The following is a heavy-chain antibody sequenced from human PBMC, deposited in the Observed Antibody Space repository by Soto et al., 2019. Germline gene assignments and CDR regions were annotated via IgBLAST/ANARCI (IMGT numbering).Heavy chain of an antibody. J-gene: IGHJ6*02. CDR3: SNIAGPGYHCYGMSV. Sequence: PGGSLRLSCAASGFTFSSYAMSWVRQAPGKGLEWVSAISGSGGSTYYADSVKGRFTISRDNSKNTLYLQMNSLRAEDTAVYYCSNIAGPGYHCYGMSVWGRRSTVIVSS. CDR2: ISGSGGST. V-gene: IGHV3-23*01. D-gene: IGHD2-15*01. CDR1: GFTFSSYA.